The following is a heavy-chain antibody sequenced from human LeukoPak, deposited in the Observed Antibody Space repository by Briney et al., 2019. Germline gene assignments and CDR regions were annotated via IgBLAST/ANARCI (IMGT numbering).Heavy chain of an antibody. D-gene: IGHD5-18*01. CDR3: ARVRDTSIVHDALDI. CDR2: IRRSTRYI. V-gene: IGHV3-21*01. Sequence: PGGTLRLSCAASGVIFSNLSLNWGRRAPGKGLEWVSSIRRSTRYIFYAESVKGGVKVSTDNAKNSLFLKMNSLRAEDTDVYYCARVRDTSIVHDALDIWGQGTMVTVSS. J-gene: IGHJ3*02. CDR1: GVIFSNLS.